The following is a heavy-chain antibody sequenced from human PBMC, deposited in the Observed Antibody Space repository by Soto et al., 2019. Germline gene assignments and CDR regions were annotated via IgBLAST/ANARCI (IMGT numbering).Heavy chain of an antibody. D-gene: IGHD5-12*01. CDR2: IIPIFGTA. Sequence: SVKVSCKASGGTFSSYAISWVRQAPGQGLEWMGGIIPIFGTANYAQKFQGRVTITADESTSTAYMELSSLRSEDTAVYYCARGRRDGSYYFDYWGQGTLVTVPQ. V-gene: IGHV1-69*13. CDR3: ARGRRDGSYYFDY. CDR1: GGTFSSYA. J-gene: IGHJ4*02.